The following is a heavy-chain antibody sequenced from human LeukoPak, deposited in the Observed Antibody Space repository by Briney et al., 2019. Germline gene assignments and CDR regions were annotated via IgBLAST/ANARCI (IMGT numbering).Heavy chain of an antibody. CDR3: AKRPDCSTTNCFRFEY. J-gene: IGHJ4*02. CDR1: GFTFSTYA. Sequence: GGSLRLSCAASGFTFSTYAMSWVRQAPGQELEWVSSISGDGGSTYYAESVKGRFTISRDNSKNTLYLQMNSLRAEDTAVYYCAKRPDCSTTNCFRFEYWGQGTLVTVSS. D-gene: IGHD2-2*01. CDR2: ISGDGGST. V-gene: IGHV3-23*01.